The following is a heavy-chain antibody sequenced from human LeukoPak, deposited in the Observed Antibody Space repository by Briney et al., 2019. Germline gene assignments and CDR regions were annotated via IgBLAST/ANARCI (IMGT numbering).Heavy chain of an antibody. V-gene: IGHV3-21*01. J-gene: IGHJ3*02. CDR1: GFIFSYYS. Sequence: GGSLRLSCAASGFIFSYYSMNWVRQAPGKGLEWVSSINSNSNYTSYADSVKGRFTISGDNAKNSLYLQMTSLRAEDTAVYYCARSEFEAFDMWGQGTMVTVSS. CDR3: ARSEFEAFDM. CDR2: INSNSNYT. D-gene: IGHD3-10*01.